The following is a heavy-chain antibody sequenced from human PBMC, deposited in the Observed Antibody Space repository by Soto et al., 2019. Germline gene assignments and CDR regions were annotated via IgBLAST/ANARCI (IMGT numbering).Heavy chain of an antibody. J-gene: IGHJ5*02. CDR1: GGSISSINW. CDR3: AKYEWTYPPHPFDP. V-gene: IGHV4-4*02. D-gene: IGHD3-16*02. Sequence: SEPLSLTCGVSGGSISSINWWSWVRQAPGKGLEWLGEIYQSGTTNYNPSLKSRVTMSIDKSKNQFFLNVTSVTAADTAVYYCAKYEWTYPPHPFDPWCQGALVTVFS. CDR2: IYQSGTT.